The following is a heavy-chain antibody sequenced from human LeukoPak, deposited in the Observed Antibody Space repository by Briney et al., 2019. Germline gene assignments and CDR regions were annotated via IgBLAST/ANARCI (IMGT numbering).Heavy chain of an antibody. CDR1: GFTFSSYG. CDR2: VTGGGDTT. V-gene: IGHV3-23*01. J-gene: IGHJ4*02. Sequence: PGGSLRLSCAAXGFTFSSYGMSWVRQAPGKGLEWVSAVTGGGDTTYYADSVRGRFTISRDNSKNTLYLQMNSLRAEDTAVYYCAKMQGYFDYWGQGTLVTVSS. CDR3: AKMQGYFDY.